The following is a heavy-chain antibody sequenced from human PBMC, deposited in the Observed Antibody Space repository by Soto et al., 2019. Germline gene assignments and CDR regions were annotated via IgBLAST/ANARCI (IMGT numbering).Heavy chain of an antibody. D-gene: IGHD2-2*01. CDR3: ARVGRGCGSSTRSYTDGFDL. CDR2: ISPSNSTI. V-gene: IGHV3-48*02. CDR1: GFTFSLYP. J-gene: IGHJ3*01. Sequence: HPGGSLGLSCAASGFTFSLYPMSWVRQAPGKGLEWLSYISPSNSTIYYADSVKGRFTITRDNAKNSLDLQMSGLRDDDTAVYYCARVGRGCGSSTRSYTDGFDLWGQGTVVTVSS.